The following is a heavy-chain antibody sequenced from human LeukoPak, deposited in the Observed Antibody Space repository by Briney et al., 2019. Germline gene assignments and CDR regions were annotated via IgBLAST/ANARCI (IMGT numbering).Heavy chain of an antibody. CDR2: ISGSGGST. CDR3: AKLSSSSSYYYYGMDV. Sequence: GGSLRLSCAASGFTFSSYAMSWVRQAPGKGLEWVSAISGSGGSTYYADSVKGRFTISRDNSKNTLYLQVNSLRAEDTAVYYCAKLSSSSSYYYYGMDVWGQGTTVTVSS. D-gene: IGHD6-6*01. V-gene: IGHV3-23*01. J-gene: IGHJ6*02. CDR1: GFTFSSYA.